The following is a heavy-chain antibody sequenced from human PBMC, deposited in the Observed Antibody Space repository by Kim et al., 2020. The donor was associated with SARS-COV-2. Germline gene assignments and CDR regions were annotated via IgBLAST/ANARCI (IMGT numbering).Heavy chain of an antibody. V-gene: IGHV1-69*04. D-gene: IGHD3-10*02. J-gene: IGHJ6*02. CDR2: IIPILGIA. CDR3: ASVRGYYYYYYGMDV. Sequence: SVKVSCKASGGTFSSYAISWVRQAPGQGLEWMGRIIPILGIANYAQKFQGRVTITADKSTSTAYMELSSLRSEDTAVYYCASVRGYYYYYYGMDVWGQGTTVTVSS. CDR1: GGTFSSYA.